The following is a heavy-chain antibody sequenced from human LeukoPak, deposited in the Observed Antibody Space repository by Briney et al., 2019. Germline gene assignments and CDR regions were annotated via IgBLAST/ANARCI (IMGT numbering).Heavy chain of an antibody. CDR2: ISAYNGNT. V-gene: IGHV1-18*01. CDR1: GYTFTSYG. Sequence: ASVKVSCKASGYTFTSYGISWVRQAPGQGLEWMGWISAYNGNTNYAQKLQGRVTMTTDTSTSTAYMELRSLRSDDTAVYYCARNVPRDFWSGYWNDALDIWGQGTMVTVSS. J-gene: IGHJ3*02. D-gene: IGHD3-3*01. CDR3: ARNVPRDFWSGYWNDALDI.